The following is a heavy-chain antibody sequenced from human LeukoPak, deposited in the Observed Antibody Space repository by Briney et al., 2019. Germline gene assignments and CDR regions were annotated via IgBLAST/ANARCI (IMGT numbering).Heavy chain of an antibody. D-gene: IGHD4-17*01. CDR3: ARENDYGSNDY. CDR1: GDSISTYY. Sequence: SETLSLTCTVSGDSISTYYWSWVRQPPGKGLEWIGYIYYTGNTNYNPSLKSRVTISVDTSKNQFSLKLSSVTAADTAVYHCARENDYGSNDYWGQGTLVTVSS. J-gene: IGHJ4*02. CDR2: IYYTGNT. V-gene: IGHV4-59*12.